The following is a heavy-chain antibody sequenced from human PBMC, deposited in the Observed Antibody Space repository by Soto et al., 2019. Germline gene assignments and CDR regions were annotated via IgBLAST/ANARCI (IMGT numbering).Heavy chain of an antibody. CDR1: GFTFNNFW. J-gene: IGHJ4*02. V-gene: IGHV3-23*01. CDR3: AKVSPAGYDFWSGYFLKPYYFDY. Sequence: GGSLRLSCAASGFTFNNFWMHWVRQVPGKGLEWVSAISGSGGSTYYADSVKGRFTISRDNSKNTLYLQMNSLRAEDTAVYYCAKVSPAGYDFWSGYFLKPYYFDYWGQGTLVTVSS. D-gene: IGHD3-3*01. CDR2: ISGSGGST.